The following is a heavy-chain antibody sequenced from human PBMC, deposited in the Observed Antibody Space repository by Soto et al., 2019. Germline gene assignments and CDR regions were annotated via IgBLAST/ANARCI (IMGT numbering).Heavy chain of an antibody. Sequence: SGTLSLTCXVSGGSIGSGGYYWSWIRQHPGKGLEWIGYIYYSGNTYYNPSLKSRVTISVDTSKNQFSLKLSSMTAADTAVYYCARGSNYVSFDYWGQGTLVTVSS. J-gene: IGHJ4*02. CDR3: ARGSNYVSFDY. V-gene: IGHV4-31*02. CDR1: GGSIGSGGYY. CDR2: IYYSGNT. D-gene: IGHD4-4*01.